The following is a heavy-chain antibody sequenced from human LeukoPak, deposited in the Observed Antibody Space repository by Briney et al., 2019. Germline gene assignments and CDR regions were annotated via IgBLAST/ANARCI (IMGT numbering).Heavy chain of an antibody. Sequence: GGSLRLSCAASGFTVSSNYMSWVRQAPGKGLEWVSVIYSGGSTYYADSVKGRFTISRDNAKNSLYLQMNSLRAEDTAVYYCARVKWELLDYWGQGTLVTVSS. CDR1: GFTVSSNY. CDR2: IYSGGST. D-gene: IGHD1-26*01. V-gene: IGHV3-66*01. CDR3: ARVKWELLDY. J-gene: IGHJ4*02.